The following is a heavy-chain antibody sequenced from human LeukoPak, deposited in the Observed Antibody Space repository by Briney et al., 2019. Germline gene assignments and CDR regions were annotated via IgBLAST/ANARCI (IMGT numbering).Heavy chain of an antibody. CDR3: ARYHYDSSGYPYYFDY. Sequence: GGSLRLSCAASGFTFSSYAMHWVRQAPGKGLEWVAVISYDGSNKYYADSVKGRFTISRDNSKNTVFLQLNRLRAEDTAVYYCARYHYDSSGYPYYFDYWGQGTLVTVSS. J-gene: IGHJ4*02. CDR2: ISYDGSNK. D-gene: IGHD3-22*01. V-gene: IGHV3-30*14. CDR1: GFTFSSYA.